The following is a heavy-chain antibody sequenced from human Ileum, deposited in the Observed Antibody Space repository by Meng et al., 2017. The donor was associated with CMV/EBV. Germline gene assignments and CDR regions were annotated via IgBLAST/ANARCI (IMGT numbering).Heavy chain of an antibody. CDR3: AGGIIVGPYFEY. Sequence: CKVSGYTLTDCYLDWGRRARGEGLEWMGWSDPNIGGTDYAQKFQGRVNMTRDRSTRADYMEMRRLRSDDTAVYYCAGGIIVGPYFEYWGQGTLVTV. V-gene: IGHV1-2*02. CDR1: GYTLTDCY. CDR2: SDPNIGGT. D-gene: IGHD3-22*01. J-gene: IGHJ4*02.